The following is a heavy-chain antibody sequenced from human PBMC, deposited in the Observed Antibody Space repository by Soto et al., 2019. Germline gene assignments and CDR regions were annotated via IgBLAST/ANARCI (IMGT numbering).Heavy chain of an antibody. J-gene: IGHJ3*02. CDR2: ISAYNGNT. D-gene: IGHD2-2*01. Sequence: ASVKVSCKASGYTFTRYGIIWVRQAPGQGLEWMGWISAYNGNTNYAQKLQGRVTMTRDTSTSTVYMELSSLRSEDTAVYYCARDLWGYCSSTSCYEGAFDIWGQGTMVTVSS. CDR3: ARDLWGYCSSTSCYEGAFDI. V-gene: IGHV1-18*01. CDR1: GYTFTRYG.